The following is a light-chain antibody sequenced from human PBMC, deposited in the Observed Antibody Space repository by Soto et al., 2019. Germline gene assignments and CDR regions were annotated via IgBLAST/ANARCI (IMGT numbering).Light chain of an antibody. CDR1: SGHSSYA. V-gene: IGLV4-69*01. J-gene: IGLJ2*01. CDR3: RTWGTGSVV. CDR2: LNSDGSH. Sequence: QAVVTQSPSASASLGASVKLTCTLSSGHSSYAIAWHQQQPEKGPRYLMKLNSDGSHSKGDGIPDRFSGSSSGAERYLPISCLQSEDEADYYCRTWGTGSVVLGGGTQLTVL.